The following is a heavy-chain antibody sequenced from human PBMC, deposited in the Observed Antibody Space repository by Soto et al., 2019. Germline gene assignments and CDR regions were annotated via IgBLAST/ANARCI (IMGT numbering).Heavy chain of an antibody. Sequence: GESLKISCKGSGYSFTSYWIAWVRQMPGEGLEWMGIVYPGDSDTRYSPSLQGQVTISADKSISTAYLQWSSLKASDTAIYYCARGGVDSRSFDYWGQGTVVTVSS. D-gene: IGHD3-22*01. CDR3: ARGGVDSRSFDY. J-gene: IGHJ4*02. CDR2: VYPGDSDT. V-gene: IGHV5-51*01. CDR1: GYSFTSYW.